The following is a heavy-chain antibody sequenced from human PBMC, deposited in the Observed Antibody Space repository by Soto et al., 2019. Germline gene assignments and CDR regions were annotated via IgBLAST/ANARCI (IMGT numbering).Heavy chain of an antibody. J-gene: IGHJ6*03. Sequence: PSETLSLTCTASGGSISSYYWSWIRQPPGKGLEWIGYIYYSGSTNYNPSLKSRVTISVDTSKNQFSLKLSSVTAADTAVYYCAREVYDFWSGSQPYYYMDVWGKGTTVTVSS. CDR2: IYYSGST. CDR1: GGSISSYY. D-gene: IGHD3-3*01. CDR3: AREVYDFWSGSQPYYYMDV. V-gene: IGHV4-59*01.